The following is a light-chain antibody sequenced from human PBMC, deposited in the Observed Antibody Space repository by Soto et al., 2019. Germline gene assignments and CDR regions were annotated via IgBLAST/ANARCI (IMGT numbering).Light chain of an antibody. V-gene: IGKV1-6*01. J-gene: IGKJ1*01. CDR1: RDVGSD. CDR2: AAA. Sequence: THMTQSPLSLSASVGEKIIITCRASRDVGSDVSWYQQKLGQAPKLVIGAAANFYTGEPSRFSSRRSGTEFTLTISSLQHEDFATYCYLQDYNNPTWTFGQGTKVDIK. CDR3: LQDYNNPTWT.